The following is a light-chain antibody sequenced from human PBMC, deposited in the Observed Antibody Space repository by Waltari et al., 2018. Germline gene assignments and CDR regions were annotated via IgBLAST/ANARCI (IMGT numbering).Light chain of an antibody. CDR2: DAD. Sequence: QSAITQPASVSGSPGQSITIFCTRTRNEIGYSDRISWYQQHPGKAPKVIIYDADTRPSGVSNRFSGSKSGYTASLTISGLQAEDEAHYYCNAFAMGYTYVFGSGTKVTLI. V-gene: IGLV2-14*03. CDR1: RNEIGYSDR. CDR3: NAFAMGYTYV. J-gene: IGLJ1*01.